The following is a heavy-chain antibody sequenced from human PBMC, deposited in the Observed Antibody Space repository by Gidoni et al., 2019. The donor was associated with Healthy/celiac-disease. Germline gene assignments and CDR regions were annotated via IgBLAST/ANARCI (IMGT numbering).Heavy chain of an antibody. J-gene: IGHJ5*02. CDR2: INHCGST. Sequence: QVQLQQWGAGLLKPSEPLSLTCAVYGGSFSGYYWRWIRQPPGKGLELIWEINHCGSTNYNPALKSRVTISVDTSKNQFSLKLSSVTSADTAVYYCARGIVVVPAAMATPNWFDPWGQGTLVTVSS. CDR1: GGSFSGYY. D-gene: IGHD2-2*01. CDR3: ARGIVVVPAAMATPNWFDP. V-gene: IGHV4-34*01.